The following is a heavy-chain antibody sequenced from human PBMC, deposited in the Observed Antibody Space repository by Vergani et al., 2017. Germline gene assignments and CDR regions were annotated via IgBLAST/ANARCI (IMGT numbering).Heavy chain of an antibody. V-gene: IGHV5-51*03. Sequence: EVQLVQSGAEVKKPGESLKISCKGSGYRFTNYWIGWVRQMPGKGLEWMGIIYPDDSDTRYSPSFQGQVTISVDKSITTAYLQWSSLKASDTAMYYCARATGYCSGCSCYHPPYYYYMDVWGKGTTVTVSS. CDR3: ARATGYCSGCSCYHPPYYYYMDV. D-gene: IGHD2-15*01. CDR1: GYRFTNYW. CDR2: IYPDDSDT. J-gene: IGHJ6*03.